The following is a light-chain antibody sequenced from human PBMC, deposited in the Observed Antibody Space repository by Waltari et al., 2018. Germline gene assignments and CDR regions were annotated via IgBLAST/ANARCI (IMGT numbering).Light chain of an antibody. CDR2: KIS. CDR1: QRLVHSDGNTY. Sequence: DIVMTQTPLSSPVTFGQPSSISCISCQRLVHSDGNTYLSWLQQWPGQPPRLPIYKISNRFSEVPDRFSGSGAGTGFTLRISRVEAEYVGVYYCMQATQWTWTFGQGTKVEIK. CDR3: MQATQWTWT. V-gene: IGKV2-24*01. J-gene: IGKJ1*01.